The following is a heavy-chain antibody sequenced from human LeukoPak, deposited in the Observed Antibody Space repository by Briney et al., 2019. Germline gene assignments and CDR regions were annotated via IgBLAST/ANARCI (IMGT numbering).Heavy chain of an antibody. CDR1: GGSISSYY. V-gene: IGHV4-4*07. Sequence: SETLSLTCTVSGGSISSYYWSWIRQPAGKGLEWIGRIYTSGSTNYNPSLKGRVTMSVDTSKNQFSLKLSSVTAADTAVYYCARDNRILEWLGDWFDPWGQGTLVTVSS. CDR2: IYTSGST. D-gene: IGHD3-3*01. CDR3: ARDNRILEWLGDWFDP. J-gene: IGHJ5*02.